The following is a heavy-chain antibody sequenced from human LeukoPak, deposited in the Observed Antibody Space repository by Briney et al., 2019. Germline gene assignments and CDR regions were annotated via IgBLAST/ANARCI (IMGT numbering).Heavy chain of an antibody. Sequence: SQTLSLTCTVSGGSINNGGYYWSWIRQHPGKGLEWIGYIYYSGSSYYNPSLRSRVTISVDTSKNHFSLNLTSVTAADTAVYYCARGEDGTGDYRPTYFDSWGQGTLVTVSS. V-gene: IGHV4-31*03. J-gene: IGHJ4*02. CDR1: GGSINNGGYY. CDR2: IYYSGSS. CDR3: ARGEDGTGDYRPTYFDS. D-gene: IGHD4-17*01.